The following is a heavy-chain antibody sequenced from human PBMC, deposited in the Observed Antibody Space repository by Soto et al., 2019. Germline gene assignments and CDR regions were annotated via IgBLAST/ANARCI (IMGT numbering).Heavy chain of an antibody. CDR1: GGSISSGDYY. Sequence: ASETLSLTCTVSGGSISSGDYYWSWIRQPPGKGLEWIAYIYYSGNTFYNPSLKSRVAISVDTSKNQFSLRLSSLTAADTAVYYCASVRYGSGDSCYPGYFYYWGQGTLLTVSS. CDR2: IYYSGNT. V-gene: IGHV4-30-4*01. D-gene: IGHD2-15*01. J-gene: IGHJ4*02. CDR3: ASVRYGSGDSCYPGYFYY.